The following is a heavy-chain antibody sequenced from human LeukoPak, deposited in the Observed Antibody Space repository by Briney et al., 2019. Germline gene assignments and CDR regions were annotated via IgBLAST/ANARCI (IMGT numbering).Heavy chain of an antibody. CDR3: ARDGYYDFWSGYHYYFDY. CDR1: GGSISSSSYY. V-gene: IGHV4-39*07. J-gene: IGHJ4*02. D-gene: IGHD3-3*01. Sequence: SETLSLTCTVSGGSISSSSYYWGWIRQPPGKGLEWIGSIYYSGSTYYNPSLKSRVTISVDTSKNQFSLKLSSVTAADTAVYYCARDGYYDFWSGYHYYFDYWGQGTLVTVSS. CDR2: IYYSGST.